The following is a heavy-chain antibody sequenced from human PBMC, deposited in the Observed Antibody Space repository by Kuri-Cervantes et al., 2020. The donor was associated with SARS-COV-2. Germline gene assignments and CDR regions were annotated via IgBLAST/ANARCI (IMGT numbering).Heavy chain of an antibody. J-gene: IGHJ5*02. D-gene: IGHD1-26*01. CDR3: ARHPGTGGGATRPPPNWFDP. V-gene: IGHV4-34*01. CDR1: GGSFSGYY. CDR2: INHSGST. Sequence: SETLSLTCAVYGGSFSGYYWNWIRQPPGKGLEWIGEINHSGSTNYNPSLKGRVTISVDTSKNQFSLKLSSVTAADTAVYYCARHPGTGGGATRPPPNWFDPWGQGTLVTVSS.